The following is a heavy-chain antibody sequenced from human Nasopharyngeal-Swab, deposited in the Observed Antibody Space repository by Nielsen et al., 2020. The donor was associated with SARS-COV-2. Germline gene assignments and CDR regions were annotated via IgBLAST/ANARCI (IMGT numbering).Heavy chain of an antibody. Sequence: GESLKISCAASGFTFGRFWMTWVRQAPGKGLEWVANIKEDGSETNYVESVKGRFTIFRDNAKNSPYLQMNSLRAEDTAVYHCARDRYSSEWGQGSLVTVSS. CDR2: IKEDGSET. CDR1: GFTFGRFW. J-gene: IGHJ4*02. V-gene: IGHV3-7*01. CDR3: ARDRYSSE. D-gene: IGHD6-19*01.